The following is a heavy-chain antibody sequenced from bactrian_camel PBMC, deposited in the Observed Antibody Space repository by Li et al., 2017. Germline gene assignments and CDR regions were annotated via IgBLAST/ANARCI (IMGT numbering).Heavy chain of an antibody. CDR3: AADAWPEGSWPRCDFKY. CDR2: ISHSGST. V-gene: IGHV3S53*01. J-gene: IGHJ4*01. D-gene: IGHD6*01. CDR1: GYGHITKC. Sequence: HVQLVESGGGSVTAGGSLRLSCSPSGYGHITKCMGWFRQAPGKERELVSTISHSGSTTYADAVQGRFTISQDKGMSTRHTLSLQMNSLKTDDTAMYYCAADAWPEGSWPRCDFKYWGQGTQVTVS.